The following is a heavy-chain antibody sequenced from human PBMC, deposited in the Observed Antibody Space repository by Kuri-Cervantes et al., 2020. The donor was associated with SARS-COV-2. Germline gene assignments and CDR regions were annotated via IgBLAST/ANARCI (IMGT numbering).Heavy chain of an antibody. CDR1: GGSVSSGSYY. CDR3: ARSPVLPYFDWLLYGGPPDY. Sequence: ESLKISCTVSGGSVSSGSYYWSWIRQPPGKGLEWIGYIYYSGSTNYNPSLKSRVTISVDASKNQFSLKLSSVTAADTAVYYCARSPVLPYFDWLLYGGPPDYWGQGTLVTVSS. J-gene: IGHJ4*02. CDR2: IYYSGST. V-gene: IGHV4-61*01. D-gene: IGHD3-9*01.